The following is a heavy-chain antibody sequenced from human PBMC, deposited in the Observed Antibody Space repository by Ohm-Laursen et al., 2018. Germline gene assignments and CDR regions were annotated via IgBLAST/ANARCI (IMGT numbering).Heavy chain of an antibody. J-gene: IGHJ6*02. D-gene: IGHD3-10*01. Sequence: LRLSCAASGFTFDDYAMHWVRQAPGKGPGGVSGISRNSGSIGYADSVKGRFTISRDNAKNSLYRQMNSLRAEDTALYYCAKDSSGGYYGMHVWGQGTTVTVSS. CDR2: ISRNSGSI. CDR1: GFTFDDYA. CDR3: AKDSSGGYYGMHV. V-gene: IGHV3-9*01.